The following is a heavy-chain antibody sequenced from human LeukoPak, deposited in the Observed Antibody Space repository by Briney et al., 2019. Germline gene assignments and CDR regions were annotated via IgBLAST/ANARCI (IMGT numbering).Heavy chain of an antibody. CDR3: ARHRLEGDTFDI. CDR1: GGSINSSDHY. CDR2: KYYGGDT. D-gene: IGHD3-3*01. V-gene: IGHV4-39*01. J-gene: IGHJ3*02. Sequence: PSETLSLTCTVSGGSINSSDHYWAWIRQPPGKGLEWIGSKYYGGDTYYSPSLKSRVTISVDTSRNKFALKLNSVTAADTAVYFCARHRLEGDTFDIWGQGTKVTVSS.